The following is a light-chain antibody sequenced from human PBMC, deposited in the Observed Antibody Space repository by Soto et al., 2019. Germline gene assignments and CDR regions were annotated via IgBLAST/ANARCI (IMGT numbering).Light chain of an antibody. CDR1: SSDVGNYNL. J-gene: IGLJ2*01. V-gene: IGLV2-14*02. CDR3: CSYSSSTTRV. CDR2: DVS. Sequence: QSALTQPASVSGSPGQSITISCTGTSSDVGNYNLVSWYQQHPGKAPKLMIYDVSNRPSGVSIRFSGSKSDNTASLTISGLQAEDEADYYGCSYSSSTTRVFGGGTKLTVL.